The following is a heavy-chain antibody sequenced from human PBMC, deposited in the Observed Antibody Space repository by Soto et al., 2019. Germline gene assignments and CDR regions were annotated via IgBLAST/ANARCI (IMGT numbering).Heavy chain of an antibody. J-gene: IGHJ5*02. CDR2: ITSKSTTI. CDR3: AREMGACSDSSCYPGPYDS. V-gene: IGHV3-48*02. D-gene: IGHD3-16*01. CDR1: VFTFTRYS. Sequence: GWSLRLSCSASVFTFTRYSMNWFRQAPGQGLEWVSYITSKSTTIKYADSVKGRFTVSRDNAKNSLYLQLNSLRDEDTAVYYCAREMGACSDSSCYPGPYDSWGQGTLVTVSS.